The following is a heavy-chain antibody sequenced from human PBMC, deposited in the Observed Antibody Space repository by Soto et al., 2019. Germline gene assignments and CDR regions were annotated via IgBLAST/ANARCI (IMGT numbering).Heavy chain of an antibody. Sequence: EVQLVESGGGLVKPGGSLRLSCAASGFTFSNAWMSWVRQAPGKGLEWVGRIKSKTDGGTTDYAAPVKGRFTISRDDSKNTLYLQMNSLKTEDTAVYYCTTGLGYYYGSGVRYYYYGMDVWGQGTTVTVSS. CDR1: GFTFSNAW. V-gene: IGHV3-15*01. CDR2: IKSKTDGGTT. J-gene: IGHJ6*02. CDR3: TTGLGYYYGSGVRYYYYGMDV. D-gene: IGHD3-10*01.